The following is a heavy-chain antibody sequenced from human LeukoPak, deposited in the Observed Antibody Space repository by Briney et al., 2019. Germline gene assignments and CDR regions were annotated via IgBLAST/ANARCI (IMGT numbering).Heavy chain of an antibody. Sequence: SETLSLTCAVYGGSFSGYYWSWIRQPPGKGLEWIGYIYYSGSTNYNPSLKSRVTISVDTSKNQFSLNLTSVTTADTAVYYCARVSCSSTSCPRRDALDVWGQGTMVTASS. J-gene: IGHJ3*01. D-gene: IGHD2-2*01. CDR2: IYYSGST. CDR3: ARVSCSSTSCPRRDALDV. CDR1: GGSFSGYY. V-gene: IGHV4-59*01.